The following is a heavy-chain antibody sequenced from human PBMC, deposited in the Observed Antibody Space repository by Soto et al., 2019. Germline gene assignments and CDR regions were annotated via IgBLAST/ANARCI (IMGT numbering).Heavy chain of an antibody. V-gene: IGHV3-11*06. D-gene: IGHD6-13*01. CDR1: GFTFSDYY. Sequence: QVQLVESGGGLVKPGGSLRLSCAASGFTFSDYYMSWIRQAPGKGLEWVSYISSSSSYTNYADSVKGRFTISRDNAKNSLYLHMNSLRADYTAVYYCAREVMIAAALPYYYGMDVLGQVNTVTVSS. CDR3: AREVMIAAALPYYYGMDV. CDR2: ISSSSSYT. J-gene: IGHJ6*02.